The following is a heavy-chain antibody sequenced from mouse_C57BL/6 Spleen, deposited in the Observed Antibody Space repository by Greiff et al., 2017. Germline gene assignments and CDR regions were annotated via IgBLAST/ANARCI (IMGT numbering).Heavy chain of an antibody. CDR1: GYAFSSSW. Sequence: QVQLQQSGPELVKPGASVKISCKASGYAFSSSWMNWVKQRPGKGLEWIGRIYPGDGDTNYHGKFKGQATLPADKSSSTAYMQTSSLTSDDSAVYFCARPPDGYYGMDYWGQGTSVTVSS. CDR2: IYPGDGDT. V-gene: IGHV1-82*01. J-gene: IGHJ4*01. D-gene: IGHD2-3*01. CDR3: ARPPDGYYGMDY.